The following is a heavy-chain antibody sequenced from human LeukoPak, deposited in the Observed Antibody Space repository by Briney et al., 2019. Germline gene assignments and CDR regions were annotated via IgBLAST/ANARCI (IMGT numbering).Heavy chain of an antibody. Sequence: SETLSLTCTVSGGSISSGDYFWGWIRQHPGKGLEWIGYIYYSGSTYYSPSLKSRVTISVDTSKNQFSLMLNSVTAADTAMYYCARRGTGRWFDPWGQGTLVTVSS. D-gene: IGHD3-10*01. J-gene: IGHJ5*02. CDR2: IYYSGST. CDR3: ARRGTGRWFDP. V-gene: IGHV4-31*03. CDR1: GGSISSGDYF.